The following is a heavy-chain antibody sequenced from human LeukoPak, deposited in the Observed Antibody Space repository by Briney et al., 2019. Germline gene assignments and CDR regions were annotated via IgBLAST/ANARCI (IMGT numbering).Heavy chain of an antibody. J-gene: IGHJ4*02. Sequence: SVKVSCKXSGGTFSSYAISWVRQAPGQGLEWMGRIIPIFGTANYSQKFQGRVTITTDVSTSTAYMELSSLRSEVTAVYYCARGTRHSYVNWGQGTLVTVSS. CDR1: GGTFSSYA. V-gene: IGHV1-69*05. CDR2: IIPIFGTA. CDR3: ARGTRHSYVN. D-gene: IGHD5-18*01.